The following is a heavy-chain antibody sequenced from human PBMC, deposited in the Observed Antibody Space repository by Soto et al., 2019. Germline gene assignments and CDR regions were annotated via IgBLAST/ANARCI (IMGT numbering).Heavy chain of an antibody. D-gene: IGHD6-6*01. V-gene: IGHV3-23*01. CDR2: ISGSGGST. CDR1: GFTFSSYA. Sequence: GGSLRLSCAASGFTFSSYAMSWVRQAPGKGLEWVSAISGSGGSTYYADSGKGRFTISRDNSKITLYLQMNSLRAEDTAVYYCAKDLEQLVSFYWFDPWGQGALVTVS. CDR3: AKDLEQLVSFYWFDP. J-gene: IGHJ5*02.